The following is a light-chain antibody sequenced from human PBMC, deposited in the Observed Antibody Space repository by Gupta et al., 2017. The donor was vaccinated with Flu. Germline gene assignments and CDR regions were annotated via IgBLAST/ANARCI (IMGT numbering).Light chain of an antibody. V-gene: IGLV2-11*01. J-gene: IGLJ1*01. Sequence: QSAPTQPRPVSGPPGQSATIPCTGSSNDVGGSNRVSWYQQRPGKAPNLILSDVTERPSGVPDRFSGSKSGNTAALTISGLQADDEADYYCSSHAGRVTWVFGTGTTVTVL. CDR2: DVT. CDR1: SNDVGGSNR. CDR3: SSHAGRVTWV.